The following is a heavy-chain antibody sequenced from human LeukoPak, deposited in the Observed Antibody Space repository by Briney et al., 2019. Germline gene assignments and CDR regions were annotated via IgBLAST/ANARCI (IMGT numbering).Heavy chain of an antibody. CDR1: GFTFSSYN. CDR3: AKDGRRSSALFDY. D-gene: IGHD1-26*01. J-gene: IGHJ4*02. V-gene: IGHV3-21*04. CDR2: ISSSSSYI. Sequence: GGSLRLSCAASGFTFSSYNMNWVRQAPGKGLEWVSSISSSSSYIYYADSVKGRFTISRDNSKNTLYLQMNSLRAEDTAVYYCAKDGRRSSALFDYWGQGTLVTVSS.